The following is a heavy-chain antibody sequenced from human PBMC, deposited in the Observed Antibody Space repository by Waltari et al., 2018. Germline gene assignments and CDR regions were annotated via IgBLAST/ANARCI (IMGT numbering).Heavy chain of an antibody. J-gene: IGHJ3*02. V-gene: IGHV1-3*03. D-gene: IGHD6-19*01. CDR1: GYTFTSYA. CDR3: ARGQWLYDAFDI. CDR2: INAGNGNT. Sequence: QVQLVQSGAEVKKPGASVTVSCKASGYTFTSYAMHWVRQAPGQRLEWMGWINAGNGNTKYSQEFQGRVTITRDTSASTAYMERSSLRSEDMAVYYCARGQWLYDAFDIWGQGTMVTVSS.